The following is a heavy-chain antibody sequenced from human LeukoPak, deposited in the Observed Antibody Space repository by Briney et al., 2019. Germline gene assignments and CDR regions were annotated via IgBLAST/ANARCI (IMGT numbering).Heavy chain of an antibody. CDR2: IYYSGST. J-gene: IGHJ4*02. V-gene: IGHV4-59*01. Sequence: SETLSLTCTVPGGSISSYYWSWIRQPPGKGLEWIGYIYYSGSTNYNPSLKSRVTISVDTSKNQFSLKLSSVTAADTAVYCCARGIEVFDYWGQGTLVTVSS. D-gene: IGHD6-13*01. CDR1: GGSISSYY. CDR3: ARGIEVFDY.